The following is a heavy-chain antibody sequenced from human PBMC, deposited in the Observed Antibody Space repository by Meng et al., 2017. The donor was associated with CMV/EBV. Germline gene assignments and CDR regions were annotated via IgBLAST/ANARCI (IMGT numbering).Heavy chain of an antibody. Sequence: ASVKVSCKASGYTFTGHYMHWVRQAPGQGLEWMGWINPNSGGTNYAQKFQGRVTMTRDTSISTAYMELSRLRSDDTAVYYCAIKTGVTTFGGEGWFDPWGQGTLVTVSS. CDR2: INPNSGGT. CDR1: GYTFTGHY. CDR3: AIKTGVTTFGGEGWFDP. D-gene: IGHD3-9*01. J-gene: IGHJ5*02. V-gene: IGHV1-2*02.